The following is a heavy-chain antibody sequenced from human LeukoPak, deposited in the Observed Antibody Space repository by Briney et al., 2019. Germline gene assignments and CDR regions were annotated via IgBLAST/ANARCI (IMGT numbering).Heavy chain of an antibody. V-gene: IGHV3-48*04. CDR3: AELGITMIGGV. D-gene: IGHD3-10*02. Sequence: GTLRLSCAASGFTFSNYGMGWVRQTPGKGLEWVSYISSSGSTIYYADSVKGRFTISRDNAKNSLYLQMNSLRAEDTAVYYCAELGITMIGGVWGKGTTVTISS. CDR2: ISSSGSTI. CDR1: GFTFSNYG. J-gene: IGHJ6*04.